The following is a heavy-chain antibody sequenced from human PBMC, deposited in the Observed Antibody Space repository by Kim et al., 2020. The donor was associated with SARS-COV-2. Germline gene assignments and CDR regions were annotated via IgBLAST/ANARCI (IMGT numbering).Heavy chain of an antibody. V-gene: IGHV3-30*07. CDR3: ARDFWSGYYKAVGPFDY. J-gene: IGHJ4*02. Sequence: GKGRFTIYRDNSKNTLYLQMNSLRAEDTAVYYCARDFWSGYYKAVGPFDYWGQGTLVTVSS. D-gene: IGHD3-3*01.